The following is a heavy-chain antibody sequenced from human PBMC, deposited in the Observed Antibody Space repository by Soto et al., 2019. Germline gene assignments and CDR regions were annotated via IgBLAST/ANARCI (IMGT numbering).Heavy chain of an antibody. D-gene: IGHD6-19*01. J-gene: IGHJ4*02. Sequence: EVQLLESGGGLVQPGGSLRLSCAASGFTFSSFAMSWVRQAPGKGLEWVSAIGSRGDSTYYADSVKGRFTISSDNSKNTLLLQMNSLRAEDTAVYYCAKDLIYGYNSGRPFDSWGQGTLVTVSS. V-gene: IGHV3-23*01. CDR1: GFTFSSFA. CDR2: IGSRGDST. CDR3: AKDLIYGYNSGRPFDS.